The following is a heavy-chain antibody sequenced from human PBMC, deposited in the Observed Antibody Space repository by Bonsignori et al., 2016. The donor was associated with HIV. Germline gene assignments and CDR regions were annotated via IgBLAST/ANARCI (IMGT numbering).Heavy chain of an antibody. D-gene: IGHD5/OR15-5a*01. J-gene: IGHJ4*02. CDR2: IYPGDSDT. Sequence: VRQAPGKGLEWMGIIYPGDSDTRYSPSFQGQVTISADKSISTAYLQWSSLKASDTAMYYCARGSWVTSTSYFDYWGQGTLVTVSS. CDR3: ARGSWVTSTSYFDY. V-gene: IGHV5-51*01.